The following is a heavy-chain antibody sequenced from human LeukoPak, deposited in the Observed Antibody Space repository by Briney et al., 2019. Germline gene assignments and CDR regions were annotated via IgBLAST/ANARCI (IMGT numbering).Heavy chain of an antibody. V-gene: IGHV1-69*04. CDR3: ARTIRSSSRLFWFDP. CDR2: IIPILGIA. J-gene: IGHJ5*02. D-gene: IGHD6-13*01. CDR1: GGTFSSYA. Sequence: GASVKVSCKASGGTFSSYAISWVRQAPGQGLAWMGRIIPILGIANYAQKFQGRVTITADKSTSTAYMELSSLRSEDTAVYYCARTIRSSSRLFWFDPWGQGTLVTVSS.